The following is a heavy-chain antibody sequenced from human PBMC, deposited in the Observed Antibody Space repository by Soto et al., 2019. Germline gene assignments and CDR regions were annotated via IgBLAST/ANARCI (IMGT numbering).Heavy chain of an antibody. CDR2: ISWNSGSI. CDR1: GFTFDDYA. CDR3: AKADVDTAMVDNWYFDL. V-gene: IGHV3-9*01. Sequence: EVQLVESGGGLVQPGRSLRLSCAASGFTFDDYAMHWVRQAPGKGLEWVSGISWNSGSIGYADSVKGRFTISRDNAKNXXYLQMNSLRAEDTALYYCAKADVDTAMVDNWYFDLWGRGTLVTVSS. J-gene: IGHJ2*01. D-gene: IGHD5-18*01.